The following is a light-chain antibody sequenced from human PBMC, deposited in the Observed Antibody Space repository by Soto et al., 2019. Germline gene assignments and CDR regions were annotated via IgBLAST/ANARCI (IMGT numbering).Light chain of an antibody. V-gene: IGKV1-39*01. CDR1: QSIRRY. CDR3: QQSYSNPHT. CDR2: AAS. J-gene: IGKJ1*01. Sequence: DSQMTQSPSSLSASVGGRFTITGVAVQSIRRYLTWYQQKAWKAPKLLTYAASSLQSGVPSRFSASGSGTDFTLTIRSLQPEDFATYYCQQSYSNPHTFGQGTKVHIK.